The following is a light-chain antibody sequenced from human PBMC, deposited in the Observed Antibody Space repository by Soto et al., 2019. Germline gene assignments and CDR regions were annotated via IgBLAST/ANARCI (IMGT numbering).Light chain of an antibody. V-gene: IGKV3-20*01. Sequence: EIVLTQSPGTLSLSPGARATLSCRASRRFASSYLAWYQHKPGQAPMLLIYAASIRATGVPDRFSGSGYGTDFTLTISRLEPEDSAVYYCQQYGASPPYTFGQGTKVEIK. CDR1: RRFASSY. CDR2: AAS. CDR3: QQYGASPPYT. J-gene: IGKJ2*01.